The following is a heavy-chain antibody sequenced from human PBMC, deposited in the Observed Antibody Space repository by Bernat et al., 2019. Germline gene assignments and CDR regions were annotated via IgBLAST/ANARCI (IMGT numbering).Heavy chain of an antibody. CDR3: ARSPGIAVAGTRLQH. J-gene: IGHJ1*01. CDR1: GYTSTSYG. V-gene: IGHV1-18*04. Sequence: QVQLVQSGAEVKKPGASVKVSCKASGYTSTSYGISWVRQAPGQGLECMGWNSAYNGNTNYAQKIQGRVTMTTDISTSTAYMELRSLRSDDTAVYYCARSPGIAVAGTRLQHWGRGTLVTVSS. CDR2: NSAYNGNT. D-gene: IGHD6-19*01.